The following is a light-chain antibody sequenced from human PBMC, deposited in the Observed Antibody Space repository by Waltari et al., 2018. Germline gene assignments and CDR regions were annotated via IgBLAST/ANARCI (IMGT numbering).Light chain of an antibody. J-gene: IGLJ2*01. V-gene: IGLV2-8*01. CDR2: DVT. CDR1: SSDVGGYNY. Sequence: QSALTQPPSASGSPGQSVTISCTGTSSDVGGYNYVSWYQQHPGKAPKLIIHDVTKRPSGVPARFSGSKSDNTASLTVSGLQAEDEADYYCSSYGGSNNLVFGGGTKLTVL. CDR3: SSYGGSNNLV.